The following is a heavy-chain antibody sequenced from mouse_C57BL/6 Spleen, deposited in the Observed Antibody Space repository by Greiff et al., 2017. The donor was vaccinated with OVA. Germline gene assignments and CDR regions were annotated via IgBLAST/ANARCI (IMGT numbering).Heavy chain of an antibody. CDR2: IRNKANGYTT. Sequence: EVHLVESGGGLVQPGGSLSLSCAASGFTFTDYYMSWFRQPPGKALEWLGFIRNKANGYTTEYSASVKGRFTISRDNSQSILYLQMNALRAEDSATYYCARSGTRDFDYWGQGTTLTVSS. CDR1: GFTFTDYY. J-gene: IGHJ2*01. CDR3: ARSGTRDFDY. D-gene: IGHD4-1*01. V-gene: IGHV7-3*01.